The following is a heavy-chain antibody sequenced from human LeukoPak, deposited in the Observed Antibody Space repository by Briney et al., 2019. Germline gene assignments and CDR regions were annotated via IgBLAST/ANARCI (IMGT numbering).Heavy chain of an antibody. Sequence: GASVKVSCKASGYTFTGYAMNWVRQAPGQGLEWMGWINTNTGNPTYAQGFTGRFVFSLDTSVSTAYLQISSLKAEDTAVYYCARSRGYSSSWYLPINWFDPWGQGTLVTVSS. CDR2: INTNTGNP. V-gene: IGHV7-4-1*02. J-gene: IGHJ5*02. CDR3: ARSRGYSSSWYLPINWFDP. D-gene: IGHD6-13*01. CDR1: GYTFTGYA.